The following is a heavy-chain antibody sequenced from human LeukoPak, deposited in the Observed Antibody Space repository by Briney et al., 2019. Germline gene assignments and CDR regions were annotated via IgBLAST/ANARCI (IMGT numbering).Heavy chain of an antibody. Sequence: GGSLRLSCAASGFTFSSYAMSWVRQAPGKGLEWVSAISGSGGSTYYADSVKGRFTISRDNSKNTPYLQMNSLRAEDTAVYYCAKGPSGDYYYYYYMDVWGKGTTVTVSS. V-gene: IGHV3-23*01. J-gene: IGHJ6*03. CDR3: AKGPSGDYYYYYYMDV. CDR1: GFTFSSYA. CDR2: ISGSGGST. D-gene: IGHD4-17*01.